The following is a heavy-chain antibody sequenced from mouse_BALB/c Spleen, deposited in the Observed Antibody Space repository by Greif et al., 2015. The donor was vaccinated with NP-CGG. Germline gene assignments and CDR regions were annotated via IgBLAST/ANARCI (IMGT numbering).Heavy chain of an antibody. J-gene: IGHJ2*01. V-gene: IGHV1S81*02. CDR3: TRQGYRYDGDY. D-gene: IGHD2-14*01. CDR2: VNPSNGGT. Sequence: QVQLQQPGAELVKPGASVKLSCKASGYTFTSYYMYWVKQRPGQGLEWIGEVNPSNGGTNFNKKFKSKATLTVDKSSSTAYMQLSSLTSEDSAVYYCTRQGYRYDGDYWGQGTTLTVSS. CDR1: GYTFTSYY.